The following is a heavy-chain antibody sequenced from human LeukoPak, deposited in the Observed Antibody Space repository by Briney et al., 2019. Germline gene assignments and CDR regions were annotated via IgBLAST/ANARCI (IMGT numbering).Heavy chain of an antibody. Sequence: PGRSLRLSCAASGVTFSSHGFHWVRQAPGKGLEWVTFISLDGTKKSYADSVKGRFTFSRDDSKNTLYLEMNSLRAEDTAVYYCARDRAVSWFDTWGLGTLVTVSS. J-gene: IGHJ5*02. CDR2: ISLDGTKK. V-gene: IGHV3-33*05. CDR3: ARDRAVSWFDT. CDR1: GVTFSSHG. D-gene: IGHD3-10*01.